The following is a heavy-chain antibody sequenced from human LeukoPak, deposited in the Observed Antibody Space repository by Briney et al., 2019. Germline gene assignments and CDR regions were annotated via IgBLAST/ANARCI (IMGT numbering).Heavy chain of an antibody. CDR1: GFTFSSHS. V-gene: IGHV3-48*04. CDR3: ARDTNTAMVIRGYYYYYYMDV. J-gene: IGHJ6*03. D-gene: IGHD5-18*01. CDR2: IGSSSSTI. Sequence: GGSLRLSCAASGFTFSSHSMNWVRQAPGKGLEWVSYIGSSSSTIYYADSVKGRFTISRDNAKNSLYLQMNSLRAEDTAVYYCARDTNTAMVIRGYYYYYYMDVWGKGTTVTISS.